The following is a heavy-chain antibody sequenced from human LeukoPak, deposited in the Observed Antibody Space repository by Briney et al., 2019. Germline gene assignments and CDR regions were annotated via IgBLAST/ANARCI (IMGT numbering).Heavy chain of an antibody. CDR1: GGSISSYY. D-gene: IGHD2-2*01. CDR3: ARRGSTGPPYYFDY. Sequence: SETLSLTCTVSGGSISSYYWSWIRQPPGKGLEWVGYIYYTGSTNYNPSLKSRVTMSVDTSKKQFSLKLSSVTAADTAVYYCARRGSTGPPYYFDYWGQGTLVTVSS. J-gene: IGHJ4*02. CDR2: IYYTGST. V-gene: IGHV4-59*08.